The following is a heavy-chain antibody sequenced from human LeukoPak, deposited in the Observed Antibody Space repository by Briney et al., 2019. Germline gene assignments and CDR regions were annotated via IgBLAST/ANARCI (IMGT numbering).Heavy chain of an antibody. D-gene: IGHD2-15*01. V-gene: IGHV4-61*01. J-gene: IGHJ5*01. CDR3: AAGHCSGGSCYWFDS. CDR2: VYYSGST. Sequence: SETLSLTCTVSGGSVSSGTYYWNWIRQPPGKGLEWIGCVYYSGSTKYNPSLNSRVTMSLDTSKNQFSLQMRPVTAADTAMYYCAAGHCSGGSCYWFDSWGQGTLLTVSS. CDR1: GGSVSSGTYY.